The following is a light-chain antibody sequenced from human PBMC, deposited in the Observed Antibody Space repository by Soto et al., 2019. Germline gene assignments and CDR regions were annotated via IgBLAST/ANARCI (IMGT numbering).Light chain of an antibody. CDR3: QQYSKWPT. V-gene: IGKV3-15*01. J-gene: IGKJ5*01. CDR2: DTA. CDR1: ESVSGN. Sequence: EIVMTQSPATLSLSPGERATLSCRASESVSGNLAWYQQKPGQAPRLLIYDTASRATAIPARFSGSGSGTEFTPTISSLQSEYFAVYYCQQYSKWPTFGQGTRLEIK.